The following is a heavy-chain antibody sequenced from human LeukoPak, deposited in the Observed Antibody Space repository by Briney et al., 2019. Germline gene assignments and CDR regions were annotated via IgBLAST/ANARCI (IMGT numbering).Heavy chain of an antibody. CDR2: ITSAGRAI. D-gene: IGHD5-12*01. V-gene: IGHV3-11*01. Sequence: KPGGSLRLSCAASGFTFSDFYMSWIRQAPGKGLEWVSYITSAGRAIYYADSVQGRFTISRDNARNSLYLQMNGLRAEDTAAYYCASDIVATSGDFWGQGTLVTVSS. CDR3: ASDIVATSGDF. J-gene: IGHJ4*02. CDR1: GFTFSDFY.